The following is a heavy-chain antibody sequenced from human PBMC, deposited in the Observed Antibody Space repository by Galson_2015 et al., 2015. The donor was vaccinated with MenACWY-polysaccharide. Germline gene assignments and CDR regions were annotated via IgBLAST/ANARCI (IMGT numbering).Heavy chain of an antibody. CDR2: INADGSAT. CDR1: GFSFHTYW. D-gene: IGHD2-15*01. CDR3: TKAGAKYCSGSSCYFNWFDP. Sequence: SLRLSCAASGFSFHTYWMHWVRHAPGKGLVWVSRINADGSATGYADSVRGRFTISRDNAKNTLYLEMNSLRAEDTAVYYCTKAGAKYCSGSSCYFNWFDPWGQGTLVTVSS. J-gene: IGHJ5*02. V-gene: IGHV3-74*01.